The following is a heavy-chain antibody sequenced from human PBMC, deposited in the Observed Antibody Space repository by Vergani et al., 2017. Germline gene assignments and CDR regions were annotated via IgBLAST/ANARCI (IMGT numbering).Heavy chain of an antibody. CDR3: ARGYYGILTGYRY. D-gene: IGHD3-9*01. CDR2: INPSGGHT. Sequence: QVQVVPSGAEVKKSGASVQVSCKTSGYTFSNDYMPWVRPAPGQGLEWMGIINPSGGHTNYAQKFQGRVTMTRYTSTSTVYMELSSLSSEDTAIYYCARGYYGILTGYRYWGQGTLVTVSA. J-gene: IGHJ4*02. V-gene: IGHV1-46*03. CDR1: GYTFSNDY.